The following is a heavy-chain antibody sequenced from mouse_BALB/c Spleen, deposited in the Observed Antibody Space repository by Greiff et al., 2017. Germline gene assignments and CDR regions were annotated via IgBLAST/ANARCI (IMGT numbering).Heavy chain of an antibody. CDR2: ISYSGST. V-gene: IGHV3-8*02. D-gene: IGHD2-14*01. CDR3: ARCSYYRSEFDY. J-gene: IGHJ2*01. CDR1: GDSITSGY. Sequence: EVHLVESGPSLVKPSQTLSLTCSVTGDSITSGYWNWIRKFPGNKLEYMGYISYSGSTYYNPSLKSRISITRDTSKNQYYLQLNSVTTEDTATYYCARCSYYRSEFDYWGQGTTLTVSS.